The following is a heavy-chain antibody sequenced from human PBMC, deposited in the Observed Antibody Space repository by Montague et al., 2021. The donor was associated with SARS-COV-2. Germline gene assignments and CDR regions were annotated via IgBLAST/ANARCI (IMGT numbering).Heavy chain of an antibody. CDR2: ISSSSSTI. Sequence: SLRLSCAASGFTFSSYEMNWVRQAPGKGLEWVSYISSSSSTIYYADSVKGRFTISRDNAKNSLYLQMNSLRAEDTAVYYCARECCSSTRLRAGYFDYWGQGTLVTVSS. D-gene: IGHD2-2*01. CDR3: ARECCSSTRLRAGYFDY. V-gene: IGHV3-48*03. J-gene: IGHJ4*02. CDR1: GFTFSSYE.